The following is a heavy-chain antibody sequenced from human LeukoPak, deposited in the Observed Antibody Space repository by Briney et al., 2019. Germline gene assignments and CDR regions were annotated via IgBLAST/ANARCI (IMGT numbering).Heavy chain of an antibody. CDR2: IYYSGST. J-gene: IGHJ5*02. D-gene: IGHD4-17*01. V-gene: IGHV4-39*01. Sequence: KLSETLSLTCTVSGGSISSSSYYWGWIRQPPGKGLEWIGSIYYSGSTYYNPSLKSRVTISVDTSKNQFSLKLSSVTATDTAVYYCASHSLMTTVNCFDPWGQGTLLTVSS. CDR1: GGSISSSSYY. CDR3: ASHSLMTTVNCFDP.